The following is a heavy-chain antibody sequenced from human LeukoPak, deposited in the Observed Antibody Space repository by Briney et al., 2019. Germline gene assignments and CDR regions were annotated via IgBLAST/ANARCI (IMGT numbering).Heavy chain of an antibody. CDR2: ISYGESNK. CDR1: GFTFSSYA. V-gene: IGHV3-30*14. Sequence: GGSLRLSCAASGFTFSSYAIHWVRQAPGKGLEWVAVISYGESNKYYADSVKGRFTISRDNSKNTLYLQMNSLRAEDTAVYYCARRAGGYSHPYDYWGQGILVTVSS. CDR3: ARRAGGYSHPYDY. J-gene: IGHJ4*02. D-gene: IGHD4-23*01.